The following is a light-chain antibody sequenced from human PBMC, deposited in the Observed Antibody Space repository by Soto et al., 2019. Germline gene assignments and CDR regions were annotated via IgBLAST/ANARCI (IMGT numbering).Light chain of an antibody. V-gene: IGKV3-20*01. CDR3: RQYDTSPRT. J-gene: IGKJ1*01. CDR2: GAS. Sequence: EIVLTQSPGTLSLSPGERATLSCRASQSVSSNYLAWYQQKRCQAPRLRIYGASSRATGIPTRFSCSGSGTDFTLTISRLEPEDFAVYYCRQYDTSPRTFGQGTKVEI. CDR1: QSVSSNY.